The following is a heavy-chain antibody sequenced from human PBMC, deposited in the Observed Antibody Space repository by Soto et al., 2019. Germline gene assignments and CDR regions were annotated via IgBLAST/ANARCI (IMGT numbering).Heavy chain of an antibody. J-gene: IGHJ4*02. V-gene: IGHV1-24*01. D-gene: IGHD3-10*01. CDR3: ATLQWSFGELLFYYFDY. Sequence: GASVKVSCKVSGYTLTELSMHWVRQAPGKGLEWMGGFDPEDGEIIYAQKFQGRVTMTEDTSTDTAYMELSSLISEDTAVYYCATLQWSFGELLFYYFDYWAQGTLVTVSS. CDR1: GYTLTELS. CDR2: FDPEDGEI.